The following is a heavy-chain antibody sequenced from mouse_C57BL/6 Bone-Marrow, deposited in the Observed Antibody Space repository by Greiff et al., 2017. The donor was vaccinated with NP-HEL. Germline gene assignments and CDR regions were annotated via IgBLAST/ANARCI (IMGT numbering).Heavy chain of an antibody. J-gene: IGHJ2*01. CDR3: ARCELGLGDYFDY. D-gene: IGHD4-1*01. Sequence: VQLKESGPELVKPGASVKISCKASGYSFTGYYMNWVKQSPEKSLEWIGEINPSTGGTTYNQKFKAKATLTVDKSSSTAYMQLKSLTSEDSAVYFCARCELGLGDYFDYWGQGTTLTVSS. V-gene: IGHV1-42*01. CDR2: INPSTGGT. CDR1: GYSFTGYY.